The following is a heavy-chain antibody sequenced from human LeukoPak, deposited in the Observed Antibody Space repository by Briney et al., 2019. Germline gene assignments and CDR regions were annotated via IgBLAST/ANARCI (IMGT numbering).Heavy chain of an antibody. CDR3: VRDSGYSSSWYLIDDDFDI. CDR1: GGSVSGYY. D-gene: IGHD6-13*01. J-gene: IGHJ3*02. CDR2: IHYSGRT. V-gene: IGHV4-59*02. Sequence: TTSETLSLTCAVSGGSVSGYYWSWVRQFPGRRLEWIGYIHYSGRTNYNPSLKSRITLSLETSSNQISLELKSVTSADTALYYCVRDSGYSSSWYLIDDDFDIWGQGTMVIVSA.